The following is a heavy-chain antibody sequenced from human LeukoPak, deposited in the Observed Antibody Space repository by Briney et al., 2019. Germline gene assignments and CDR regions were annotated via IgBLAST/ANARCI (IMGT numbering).Heavy chain of an antibody. J-gene: IGHJ6*03. CDR1: GYTFTGYY. Sequence: ASVKVSCKASGYTFTGYYMHWVRQAPGQGLEWVGWMNPNSGNTGYAQKFQGRVTMTRNTSISTAYMELSSLRSEDTAVYYCARVSYGDYGYYYYMDVWGKGTTVTISS. V-gene: IGHV1-8*02. D-gene: IGHD4-17*01. CDR3: ARVSYGDYGYYYYMDV. CDR2: MNPNSGNT.